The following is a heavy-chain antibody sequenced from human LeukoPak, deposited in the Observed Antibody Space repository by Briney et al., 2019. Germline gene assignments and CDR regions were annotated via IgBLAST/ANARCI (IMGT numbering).Heavy chain of an antibody. CDR2: IGASGADT. J-gene: IGHJ3*01. Sequence: GGSLRLSCAASGFTFRNYAMTWVRQAPGKGPEWVSVIGASGADTYYSDSVKGRFTVSRDNSQNTLFLHMSSLRAEDTAVYFCARRPRDTSGYYLGAFHDWGQGTTVTVSS. CDR1: GFTFRNYA. D-gene: IGHD3-22*01. V-gene: IGHV3-23*01. CDR3: ARRPRDTSGYYLGAFHD.